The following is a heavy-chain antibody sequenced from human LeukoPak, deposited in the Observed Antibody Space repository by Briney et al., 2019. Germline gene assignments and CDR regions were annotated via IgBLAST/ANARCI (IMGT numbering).Heavy chain of an antibody. CDR2: IYYSGST. CDR3: ARGQHGVAAAPFDY. Sequence: SETLSLTCTVSGDSISSYYWSWIRQPPGKGLEWIGYIYYSGSTNYNPSLKSRVTISVDTSKNQFSLKLSSVTAADTAVYYCARGQHGVAAAPFDYWGQGTLVTVSS. CDR1: GDSISSYY. V-gene: IGHV4-59*01. D-gene: IGHD6-13*01. J-gene: IGHJ4*02.